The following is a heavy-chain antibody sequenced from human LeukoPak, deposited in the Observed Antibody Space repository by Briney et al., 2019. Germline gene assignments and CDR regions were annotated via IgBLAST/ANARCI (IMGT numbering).Heavy chain of an antibody. V-gene: IGHV4-4*02. CDR1: GGSISSSNW. Sequence: SETLSLTCAVSGGSISSSNWWSWLRHPPGKGLEWIGEIYHSGSTNYNPSLKSRVTISVDKYKNQFSLKLTSVTAADTAVHYCARATYDSSGYYCDSWGQGTLVTVSS. D-gene: IGHD3-22*01. CDR3: ARATYDSSGYYCDS. CDR2: IYHSGST. J-gene: IGHJ4*02.